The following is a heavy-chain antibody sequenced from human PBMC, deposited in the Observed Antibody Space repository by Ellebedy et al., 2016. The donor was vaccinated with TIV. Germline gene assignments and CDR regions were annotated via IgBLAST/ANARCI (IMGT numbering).Heavy chain of an antibody. Sequence: GESLKISCAASGFTFSTYWMHWVRQAPGKGLEWVANINQDGSQKYYVDSVKGRFTISRDNAKNSLYLQMNSLSAEDTAVYYCARAVGGSGSYWGQGTLVTVPP. CDR3: ARAVGGSGSY. J-gene: IGHJ4*02. D-gene: IGHD3-10*01. CDR2: INQDGSQK. V-gene: IGHV3-7*01. CDR1: GFTFSTYW.